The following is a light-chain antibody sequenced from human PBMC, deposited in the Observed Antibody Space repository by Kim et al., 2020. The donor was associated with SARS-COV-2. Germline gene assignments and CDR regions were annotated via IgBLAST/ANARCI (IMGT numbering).Light chain of an antibody. Sequence: SYELTQPPSVSVSPGQTASITCSGDKLGDKYACWYQQKSGQSPVLVIYQDSKRPSGIPERFSGSNSGNAATLTISGTQAMDEADYYCQAWDSSTACVFG. V-gene: IGLV3-1*01. J-gene: IGLJ1*01. CDR1: KLGDKY. CDR3: QAWDSSTACV. CDR2: QDS.